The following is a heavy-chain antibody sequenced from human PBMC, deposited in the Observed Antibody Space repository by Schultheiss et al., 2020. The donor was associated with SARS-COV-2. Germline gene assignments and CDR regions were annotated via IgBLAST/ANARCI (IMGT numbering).Heavy chain of an antibody. Sequence: GGSLRLSCAASGFTFSDYYMSWIRQAPGKGLEWVSGINWNGGSTGYADSVKGRFTISRDNAKNSLYLQMNSLRAEDTALYYCAREGCSGGSCYSNNAFDIWGQGTMVTVSS. J-gene: IGHJ3*02. CDR3: AREGCSGGSCYSNNAFDI. CDR1: GFTFSDYY. V-gene: IGHV3-20*04. D-gene: IGHD2-15*01. CDR2: INWNGGST.